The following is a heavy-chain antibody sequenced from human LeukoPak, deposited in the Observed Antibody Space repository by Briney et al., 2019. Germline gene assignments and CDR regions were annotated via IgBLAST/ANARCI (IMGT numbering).Heavy chain of an antibody. CDR2: IYSDGRT. D-gene: IGHD7-27*01. CDR3: ARVPPQVGHWEYFDY. Sequence: PGGSLRLSCAVSGLTFSSNYVAWVRQAPGKGLEWVSVIYSDGRTKYVDTVNGRFIISRDNSKNKVDLQMASLRPEDTGLFYCARVPPQVGHWEYFDYWGQGTLVSVPS. J-gene: IGHJ4*02. V-gene: IGHV3-66*02. CDR1: GLTFSSNY.